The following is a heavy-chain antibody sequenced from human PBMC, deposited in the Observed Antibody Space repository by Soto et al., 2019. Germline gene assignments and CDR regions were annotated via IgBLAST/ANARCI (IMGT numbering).Heavy chain of an antibody. V-gene: IGHV3-33*01. J-gene: IGHJ4*02. CDR2: IWSDGSHK. D-gene: IGHD2-8*02. Sequence: GGPLRHPCAASGFTFSVYGIHWVRQATGKGLEWVAVIWSDGSHKYYAASVKGRFTISRDNSKNTLYLQMTSLRAEDTAVYYCAGASGPFAYWGKGTLVTVSS. CDR1: GFTFSVYG. CDR3: AGASGPFAY.